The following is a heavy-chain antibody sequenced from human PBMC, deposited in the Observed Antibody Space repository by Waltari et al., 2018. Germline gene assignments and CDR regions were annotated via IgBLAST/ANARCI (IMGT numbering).Heavy chain of an antibody. J-gene: IGHJ4*02. V-gene: IGHV3-21*01. Sequence: EVQLVESGGGLVKPGGSLRLSCAASGFTFSSYSMNWVRQAPGKGLEWVSSISSRSSYIYYADSVKGRFTISRDNGKNSLSRQMNSLRAEDTAVYYCARDLYDYVWGSYRFFDYWGQGTLVTVSS. CDR2: ISSRSSYI. CDR1: GFTFSSYS. CDR3: ARDLYDYVWGSYRFFDY. D-gene: IGHD3-16*02.